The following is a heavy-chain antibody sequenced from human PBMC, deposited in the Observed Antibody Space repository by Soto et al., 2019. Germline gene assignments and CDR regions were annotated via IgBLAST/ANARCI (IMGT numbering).Heavy chain of an antibody. J-gene: IGHJ4*02. V-gene: IGHV3-23*01. CDR3: EAYNWNYKPGY. CDR1: GFAFNTYA. D-gene: IGHD1-1*01. CDR2: ISASGGST. Sequence: PGGSLRLSCAGSGFAFNTYAMKWVRQAPGKGLEWVSGISASGGSTHYADFVKGRFTMSRDNSKSTLYLEMKYLRVADTAVYYCEAYNWNYKPGYWGQGNLVTVSS.